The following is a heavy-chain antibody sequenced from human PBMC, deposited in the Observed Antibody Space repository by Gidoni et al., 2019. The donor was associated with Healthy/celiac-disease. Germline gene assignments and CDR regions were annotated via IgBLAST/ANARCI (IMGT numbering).Heavy chain of an antibody. CDR3: AHRRHIVVVTAKGAGRGTNWFDP. V-gene: IGHV2-5*01. Sequence: QITLKESGPTLVKPTQTLTLTCTFSGFSLSTSGVGVGWISQPQGKALEWLALIYWNDDKRYGPSLKRRLPIPKYTSKTQVVLTMTNMHPVDTATYYCAHRRHIVVVTAKGAGRGTNWFDPWGQGTLVTVSS. CDR2: IYWNDDK. CDR1: GFSLSTSGVG. J-gene: IGHJ5*02. D-gene: IGHD2-21*02.